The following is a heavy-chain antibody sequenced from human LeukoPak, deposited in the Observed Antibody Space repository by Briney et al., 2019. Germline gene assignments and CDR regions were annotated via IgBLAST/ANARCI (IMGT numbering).Heavy chain of an antibody. CDR1: GGSISSSSYY. CDR2: IYYSGRT. CDR3: ARVYYYGSGSSGSWFDP. Sequence: SETLSLTCTVAGGSISSSSYYWGWIRQPPGKGLEWIGNIYYSGRTYYNPSLKSRVTISVDTSKNQFSLKLSSVTAADTAVYYCARVYYYGSGSSGSWFDPWGQGTLVTVSS. V-gene: IGHV4-39*07. J-gene: IGHJ5*02. D-gene: IGHD3-10*01.